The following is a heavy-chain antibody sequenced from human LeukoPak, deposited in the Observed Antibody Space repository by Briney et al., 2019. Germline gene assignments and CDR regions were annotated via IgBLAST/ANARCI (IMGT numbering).Heavy chain of an antibody. J-gene: IGHJ4*02. CDR2: ISWNSGSI. CDR3: AKDFGYDFWSGYYGSYFDY. Sequence: GGSLRLSCAASGFTFDDYAMHWVRQAPGKGLEWVSGISWNSGSIGYADSVKGRFTISRDNAKNSLYLQMNSLRAEATALYYCAKDFGYDFWSGYYGSYFDYWGQGTLVTVSS. V-gene: IGHV3-9*01. CDR1: GFTFDDYA. D-gene: IGHD3-3*01.